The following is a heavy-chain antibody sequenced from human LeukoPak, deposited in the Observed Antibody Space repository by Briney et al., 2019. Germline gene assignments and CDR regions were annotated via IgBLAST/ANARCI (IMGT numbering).Heavy chain of an antibody. Sequence: SETLSLTCAVYGGSFSGYYWSWIRQPPGKGLEWIGEINHSGSTNYNPSLRSRVSISVDTSKNQLSLKLSSVTAADTAVYYCARGWDYFDFWGQGTLVTVSS. CDR1: GGSFSGYY. CDR2: INHSGST. CDR3: ARGWDYFDF. J-gene: IGHJ4*02. V-gene: IGHV4-34*01.